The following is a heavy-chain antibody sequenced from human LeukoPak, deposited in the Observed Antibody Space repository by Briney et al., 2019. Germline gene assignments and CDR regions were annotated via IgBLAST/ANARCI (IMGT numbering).Heavy chain of an antibody. J-gene: IGHJ4*02. CDR1: GGTFSSYA. Sequence: ASVKVSCKASGGTFSSYAISWVRQAPGQGLEWIGLINPTGTGTLYAQKFQGRVTISADKSISTAYLQWSSLKASDTAMYYCARLPADGGFDYWGQGTLVTVSS. V-gene: IGHV1-69*10. D-gene: IGHD3-3*01. CDR3: ARLPADGGFDY. CDR2: INPTGTGT.